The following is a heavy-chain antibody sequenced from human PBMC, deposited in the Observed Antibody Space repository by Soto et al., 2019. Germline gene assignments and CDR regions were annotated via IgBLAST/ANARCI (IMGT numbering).Heavy chain of an antibody. D-gene: IGHD3-10*01. V-gene: IGHV3-30*03. CDR1: GFTFSSYG. Sequence: PGGSLRLSCAASGFTFSSYGMHWVRQAPGKGLEWVAVISYDGSNKYYADSVKGRFTISRDNSKNSPYLQMNSLRDEDTAVYYCARDDEGGSDCDLGYWGQGTLVTVSS. CDR2: ISYDGSNK. CDR3: ARDDEGGSDCDLGY. J-gene: IGHJ4*02.